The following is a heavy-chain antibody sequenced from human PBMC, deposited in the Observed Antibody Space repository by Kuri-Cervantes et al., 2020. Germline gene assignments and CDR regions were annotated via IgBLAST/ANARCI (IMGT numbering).Heavy chain of an antibody. Sequence: SETLSLTCTVSGGSISSYYWNWIRQPPGKGLEWIGYIYCSGSTNYNPSLKSRVTISVDTSKNQFSLKLASVTAADTAVYYCARVYVWGSYRSDYWGQGTLVTVSS. CDR3: ARVYVWGSYRSDY. D-gene: IGHD3-16*02. V-gene: IGHV4-59*13. J-gene: IGHJ4*02. CDR2: IYCSGST. CDR1: GGSISSYY.